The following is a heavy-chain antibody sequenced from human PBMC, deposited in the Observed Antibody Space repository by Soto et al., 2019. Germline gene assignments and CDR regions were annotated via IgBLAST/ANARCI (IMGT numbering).Heavy chain of an antibody. V-gene: IGHV1-18*01. D-gene: IGHD2-2*01. CDR1: GYTFASYA. CDR2: IRAYNGNT. J-gene: IGHJ4*02. Sequence: QVQLVQSGAEVKKPGASVKVSCKASGYTFASYAISWMRQAPGQGLEWMGWIRAYNGNTNYAQRLQGRVTITTDTSTSTAYMALRRLRPDDTAVYFCARDPPPPAYGGQGTLVTIYS. CDR3: ARDPPPPAY.